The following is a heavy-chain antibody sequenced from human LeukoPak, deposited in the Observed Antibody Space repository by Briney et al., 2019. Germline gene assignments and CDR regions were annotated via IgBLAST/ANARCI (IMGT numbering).Heavy chain of an antibody. V-gene: IGHV3-30*04. D-gene: IGHD3-22*01. Sequence: GGSLRLSCAASGFTFSNYSVHWVRQGPGKGREWVSVISYTGDTKYYADSVKGRFTISRDSSKKQLWLQMNSLRAQDTAVYYCAKGGPYYYDSSGYYYFASWGQGTLVTVSS. CDR1: GFTFSNYS. CDR2: ISYTGDTK. J-gene: IGHJ4*02. CDR3: AKGGPYYYDSSGYYYFAS.